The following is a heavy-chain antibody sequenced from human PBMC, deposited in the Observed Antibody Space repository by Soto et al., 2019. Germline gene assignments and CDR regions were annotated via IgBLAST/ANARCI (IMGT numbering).Heavy chain of an antibody. Sequence: SETLSLTCAVSSGSISSSNWWSWVRQPPGKGLEWIGEIYHSGSTNYNPSLKSRVTISVDKSKNQFSLKLSSVTAADTAVYYCERPYGSGSYPYYFDYWGQGTLVTVSS. J-gene: IGHJ4*02. D-gene: IGHD3-10*01. CDR1: SGSISSSNW. CDR3: ERPYGSGSYPYYFDY. CDR2: IYHSGST. V-gene: IGHV4-4*02.